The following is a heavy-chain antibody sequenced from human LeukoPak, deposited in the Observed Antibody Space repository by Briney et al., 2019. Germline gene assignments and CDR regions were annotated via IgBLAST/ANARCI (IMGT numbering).Heavy chain of an antibody. D-gene: IGHD3/OR15-3a*01. CDR1: GYTFSTYY. CDR3: ARDREGLTPSSFDF. J-gene: IGHJ4*02. V-gene: IGHV1-46*01. Sequence: GASVKISCEASGYTFSTYYIHWVRQAPGQGLEWMGVINPSGGSASYAQRFQGRVTMTRDTSTSTVSMDLSSLRSADTGMYYCARDREGLTPSSFDFWGQGTLVTVSS. CDR2: INPSGGSA.